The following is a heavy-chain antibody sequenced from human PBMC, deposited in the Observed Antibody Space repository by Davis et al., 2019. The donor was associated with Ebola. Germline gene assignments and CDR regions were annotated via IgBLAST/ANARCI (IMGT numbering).Heavy chain of an antibody. D-gene: IGHD3-3*01. J-gene: IGHJ6*02. CDR2: ISAYNGNT. Sequence: ASVKVSCKASGYTFTSYGISWVRQAPGQGLEWMGWISAYNGNTNYAQKLQGRVTMTTDTSTSTAYMELSSLRSEDTAVYYCARVGEGYYDFWSGYYGPMDVWGQGTTVTVSS. CDR1: GYTFTSYG. V-gene: IGHV1-18*01. CDR3: ARVGEGYYDFWSGYYGPMDV.